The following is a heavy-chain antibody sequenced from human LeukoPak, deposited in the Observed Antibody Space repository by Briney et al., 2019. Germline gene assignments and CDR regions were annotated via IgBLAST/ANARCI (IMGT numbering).Heavy chain of an antibody. D-gene: IGHD5-18*01. Sequence: GGSLRLSCAGSGFTFNNYAMHWVRQAPGKGLEWVAVISYDGSNKDYADSVRGRFTISRDYSKNTLYLQMNSLRGEDTAVYYCARVGRGSSFKVYYFDYWGQGTLVTVSS. J-gene: IGHJ4*02. V-gene: IGHV3-30*04. CDR3: ARVGRGSSFKVYYFDY. CDR1: GFTFNNYA. CDR2: ISYDGSNK.